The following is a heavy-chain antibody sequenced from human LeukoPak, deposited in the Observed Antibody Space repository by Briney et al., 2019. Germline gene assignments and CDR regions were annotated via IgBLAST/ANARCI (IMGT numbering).Heavy chain of an antibody. CDR2: ITSRSSFI. CDR3: ARDQVSVAGTGIDY. Sequence: GGSLRLSCAASGFTFSDYSMNWVRQAPGKGLEWVSSITSRSSFIYYGDSVKGRFTMSRDNAKNSLYLQMNSLRVEDTAVYYCARDQVSVAGTGIDYWGQGTLVTVSS. D-gene: IGHD6-19*01. J-gene: IGHJ4*02. V-gene: IGHV3-21*01. CDR1: GFTFSDYS.